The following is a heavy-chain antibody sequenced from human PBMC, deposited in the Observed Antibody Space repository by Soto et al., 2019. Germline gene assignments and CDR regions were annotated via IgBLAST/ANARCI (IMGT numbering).Heavy chain of an antibody. CDR3: TRDRIAALTLYYFDY. Sequence: GGSLRLSCTASGFTFGDYAMSWFRQAPGKGLEWVGFIRSKAYGGTTEYAASVKGRFTISRDDSKSIAYLQMNSLKTEDTAVYYCTRDRIAALTLYYFDYWGQGTLVTVSS. CDR1: GFTFGDYA. V-gene: IGHV3-49*03. J-gene: IGHJ4*02. D-gene: IGHD6-13*01. CDR2: IRSKAYGGTT.